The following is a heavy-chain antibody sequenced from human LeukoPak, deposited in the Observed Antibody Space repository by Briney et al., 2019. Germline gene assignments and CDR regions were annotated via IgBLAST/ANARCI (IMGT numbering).Heavy chain of an antibody. V-gene: IGHV1-8*01. CDR3: ARAQAHVLRSLEWLSLPPYFYYMDV. CDR2: MNPNSGNT. J-gene: IGHJ6*03. CDR1: GYTFTSYD. Sequence: GASVKVSCKASGYTFTSYDINWVRQATGQGLEWMGWMNPNSGNTGYAQKFQGRVTMTRNTSISTAYMELSSLRSEDTAVYYCARAQAHVLRSLEWLSLPPYFYYMDVWGKGTTVTVSS. D-gene: IGHD3-3*01.